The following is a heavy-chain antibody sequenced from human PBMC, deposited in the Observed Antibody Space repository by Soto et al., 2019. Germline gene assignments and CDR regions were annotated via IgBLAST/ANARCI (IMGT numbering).Heavy chain of an antibody. J-gene: IGHJ4*02. CDR1: GFTFSSYA. CDR2: ISGSGGST. V-gene: IGHV3-23*01. CDR3: AKIKPTYYDFWSGYPYFDY. Sequence: GGSLRLSCAASGFTFSSYAMSWVRQAPGKGLEWVPAISGSGGSTYYAVSVKGRFTISRDNSKNTLYLQMNSLRAEDTAVYYFAKIKPTYYDFWSGYPYFDYWGQGTLVTVSS. D-gene: IGHD3-3*01.